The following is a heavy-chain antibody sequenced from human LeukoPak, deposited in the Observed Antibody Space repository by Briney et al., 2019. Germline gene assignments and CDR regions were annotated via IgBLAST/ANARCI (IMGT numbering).Heavy chain of an antibody. CDR3: ARETRNDAFDI. V-gene: IGHV3-30-3*01. J-gene: IGHJ3*02. CDR1: GFTFSSYA. Sequence: GGSLRLSCAASGFTFSSYAMHWVHQAPGKGLEWVAVISYDGSNKYYADSVKGRFTISRDNSKNTLYLQMNSLRAEDTAVYYCARETRNDAFDIWGQGTMVTVSS. CDR2: ISYDGSNK. D-gene: IGHD1-14*01.